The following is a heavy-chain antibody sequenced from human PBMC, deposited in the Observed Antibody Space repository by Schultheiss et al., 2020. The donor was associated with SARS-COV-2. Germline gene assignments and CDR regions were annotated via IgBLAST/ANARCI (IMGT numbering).Heavy chain of an antibody. CDR1: GFTFSSYA. V-gene: IGHV3-64*04. Sequence: GGSLRLSCSASGFTFSSYAMHWVRQAPGKGLEYVSVISSNGGTTHYTDSVKGRFTISRDNSKNTLYLQVNSLRAEDTAVYYCARDDGDCSGTSCFYYGMDVWGQGTTVTVSS. CDR2: ISSNGGTT. D-gene: IGHD2-2*01. J-gene: IGHJ6*02. CDR3: ARDDGDCSGTSCFYYGMDV.